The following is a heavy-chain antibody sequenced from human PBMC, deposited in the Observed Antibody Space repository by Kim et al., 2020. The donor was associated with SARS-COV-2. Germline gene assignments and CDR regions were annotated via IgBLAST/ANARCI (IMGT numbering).Heavy chain of an antibody. CDR2: ISYSGNP. J-gene: IGHJ4*02. Sequence: SETLSLTCSVSGGSICSGGKFWTWIRQHPAKGLEWIGYISYSGNPHYSPSLRSRVSISLQTSENQFSLELTSVTAADTAVYYCARGHPLDYFGEGILVTV. CDR1: GGSICSGGKF. CDR3: ARGHPLDY. V-gene: IGHV4-31*03.